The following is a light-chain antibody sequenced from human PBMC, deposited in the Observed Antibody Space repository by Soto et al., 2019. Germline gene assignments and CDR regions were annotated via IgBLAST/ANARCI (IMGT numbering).Light chain of an antibody. CDR2: DAS. CDR1: QSVSNF. CDR3: QQYDSSPIT. J-gene: IGKJ5*01. Sequence: EIVLTQSPATLSLSPGERAALSCRASQSVSNFLAWYQQKTGQAPRLIIYDASNRATGIPARFSGSGSGTDCNLTINRLEPEDVAVFHCQQYDSSPITLGQGTRLEIK. V-gene: IGKV3-11*01.